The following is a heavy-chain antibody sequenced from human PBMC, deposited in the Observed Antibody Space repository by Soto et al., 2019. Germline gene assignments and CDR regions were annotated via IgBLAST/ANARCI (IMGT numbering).Heavy chain of an antibody. CDR1: GFTYSDHW. D-gene: IGHD3-16*01. J-gene: IGHJ4*02. CDR2: VNQDASEI. CDR3: VRAVGGRSAF. Sequence: EVQLVESGGGLVQPGGSLTLSCTASGFTYSDHWMSWVRQAPWKGLEWVANVNQDASEIYYVDSVKGRFTISRDNARSSLLLQMNSLRVEDTAGYYCVRAVGGRSAFWGQGTLVTVSS. V-gene: IGHV3-7*04.